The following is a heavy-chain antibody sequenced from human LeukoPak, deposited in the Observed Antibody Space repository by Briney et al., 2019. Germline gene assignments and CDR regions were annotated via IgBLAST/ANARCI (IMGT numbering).Heavy chain of an antibody. CDR1: GFTFSNAW. V-gene: IGHV3-15*01. J-gene: IGHJ4*02. Sequence: GGSLRLSCAASGFTFSNAWMSWVRQAPGKGLEWVGRIKSKTDGGTTDYAAPVKGRFTISRDDSKNTLYLQISSLTAEDTALYYCARDQGYDGRGNYYPYHFDCWGQGTLVTVSS. CDR2: IKSKTDGGTT. D-gene: IGHD3-22*01. CDR3: ARDQGYDGRGNYYPYHFDC.